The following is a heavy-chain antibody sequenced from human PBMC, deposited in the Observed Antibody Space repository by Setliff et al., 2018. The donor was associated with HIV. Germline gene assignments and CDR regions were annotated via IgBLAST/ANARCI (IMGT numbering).Heavy chain of an antibody. CDR2: IYTTGST. CDR1: GGSIGSGSHY. CDR3: AKTSVGATGLYAFDI. V-gene: IGHV4-61*09. D-gene: IGHD1-26*01. Sequence: SETLSLTCTVSGGSIGSGSHYWSWIRQPAGKGLEWIGHIYTTGSTNYNSSLKSRVTISADTSNNQFSLRLTSMTAADTAVYYCAKTSVGATGLYAFDIWGQGTMVTVSS. J-gene: IGHJ3*02.